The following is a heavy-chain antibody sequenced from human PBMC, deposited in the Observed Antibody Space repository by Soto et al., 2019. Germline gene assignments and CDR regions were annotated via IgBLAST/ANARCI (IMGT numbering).Heavy chain of an antibody. Sequence: GGSLRLSCTGSGFTFGDYSMSWFRQAPGKGLEWVGFIRSNAYGGTTEYGASVKGRFTISRDDPKNIAYLQMNSLKTEDTAVYYCTRRSYIWGSYRYTPFDYWGQGTLVTVSS. D-gene: IGHD3-16*02. CDR2: IRSNAYGGTT. V-gene: IGHV3-49*03. CDR1: GFTFGDYS. CDR3: TRRSYIWGSYRYTPFDY. J-gene: IGHJ4*02.